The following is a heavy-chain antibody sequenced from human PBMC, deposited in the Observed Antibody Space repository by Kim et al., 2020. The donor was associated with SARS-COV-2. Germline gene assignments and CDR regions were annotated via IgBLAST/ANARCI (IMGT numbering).Heavy chain of an antibody. CDR2: IYPGDSDT. CDR1: GYSFTSYW. J-gene: IGHJ6*02. V-gene: IGHV5-51*01. CDR3: ARESRSIAVAAHYDDYYYYGMDG. D-gene: IGHD6-19*01. Sequence: GESLKISCKGSGYSFTSYWIGWVRQMPGKGLEWMGIIYPGDSDTRYSPSFQGQVTISADKSISTAYLQWSSLKASDTAMYYCARESRSIAVAAHYDDYYYYGMDGWGQGTTVTVSS.